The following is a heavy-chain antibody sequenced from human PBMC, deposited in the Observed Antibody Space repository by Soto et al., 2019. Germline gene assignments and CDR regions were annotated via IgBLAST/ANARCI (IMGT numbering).Heavy chain of an antibody. J-gene: IGHJ4*02. CDR1: GYPFTGHY. D-gene: IGHD6-13*01. V-gene: IGHV1-2*02. CDR2: ISNSGDT. Sequence: ASVKVSCKTSGYPFTGHYIHWLRHATGPGFEWLGWISNSGDTKYAQNFQGRVFMTRDTSITTAYMELKGLQSGDTAGYYCARGRIWYAFWGRVTLVAVAS. CDR3: ARGRIWYAF.